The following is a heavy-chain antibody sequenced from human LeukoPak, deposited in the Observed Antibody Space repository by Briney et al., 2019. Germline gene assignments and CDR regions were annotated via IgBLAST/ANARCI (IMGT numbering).Heavy chain of an antibody. V-gene: IGHV1-69*01. CDR1: GGTFSSYA. J-gene: IGHJ4*02. CDR2: IIPIFGTA. CDR3: ARGVLGRHYYGSGSYYLDY. D-gene: IGHD3-10*01. Sequence: SVKVSCKASGGTFSSYATSWVRQAPGQGLEWMGGIIPIFGTANYAQKFQGRVTITADESTSTAYMELSSLRSEDTAVYYCARGVLGRHYYGSGSYYLDYWGQGTLVTVSS.